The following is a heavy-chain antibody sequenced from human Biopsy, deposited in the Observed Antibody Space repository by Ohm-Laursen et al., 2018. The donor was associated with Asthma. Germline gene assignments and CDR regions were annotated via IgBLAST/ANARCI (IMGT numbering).Heavy chain of an antibody. V-gene: IGHV1-69*13. J-gene: IGHJ4*02. CDR2: INSVFGTT. Sequence: GASVKVSCKSLGGTFNTYVIGWVRQAPGQGLEWMGGINSVFGTTTYPQKFQDRVTITADDSTSTVYMELSSLRSEDTAVYYCARKAGSCMSRTCYSLDFWGQGTLVTVSS. CDR1: GGTFNTYV. D-gene: IGHD2-15*01. CDR3: ARKAGSCMSRTCYSLDF.